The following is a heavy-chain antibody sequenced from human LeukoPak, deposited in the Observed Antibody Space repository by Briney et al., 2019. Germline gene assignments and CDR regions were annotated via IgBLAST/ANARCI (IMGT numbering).Heavy chain of an antibody. CDR2: IYPGDSDT. J-gene: IGHJ4*02. Sequence: GESLKISCKGSGYSFTSYWIGRVRQMPGKGLEWMGIIYPGDSDTRYSPSFQGQVTISADKSISTAYLQWSSLKASDTAMYYCARQGPVAGTTIPFDYWGQGTLVTVSS. V-gene: IGHV5-51*01. CDR3: ARQGPVAGTTIPFDY. CDR1: GYSFTSYW. D-gene: IGHD6-19*01.